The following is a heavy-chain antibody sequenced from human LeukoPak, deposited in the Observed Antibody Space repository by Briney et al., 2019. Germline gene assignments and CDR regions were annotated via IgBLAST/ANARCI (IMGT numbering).Heavy chain of an antibody. V-gene: IGHV1-46*01. CDR3: VRGGVDDSSGYHPFDP. CDR2: INPSAGTT. J-gene: IGHJ5*02. D-gene: IGHD3-22*01. Sequence: ASVKVSCKASGYTFTSYYMHWVRQAPGQRLEWMGTINPSAGTTTYAQKFLGRVTMTRDTSTSTVYMELSSLRSEDTAVYYCVRGGVDDSSGYHPFDPWGQGTLVTVSS. CDR1: GYTFTSYY.